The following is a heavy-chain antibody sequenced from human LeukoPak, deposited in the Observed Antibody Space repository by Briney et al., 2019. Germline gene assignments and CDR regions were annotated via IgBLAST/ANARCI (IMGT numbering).Heavy chain of an antibody. D-gene: IGHD4-17*01. CDR2: INPNSGGT. J-gene: IGHJ6*02. CDR1: GYTFTGYY. Sequence: ASVKVSCKASGYTFTGYYMHWVRQAPGQGLEWMGWINPNSGGTNYAQKFQGRVTITADKSTSTAYMELSSLRSEDTAVYYCARVPPRHFYDYGDYERVYGMDVWGQGTTVTVSS. V-gene: IGHV1-2*02. CDR3: ARVPPRHFYDYGDYERVYGMDV.